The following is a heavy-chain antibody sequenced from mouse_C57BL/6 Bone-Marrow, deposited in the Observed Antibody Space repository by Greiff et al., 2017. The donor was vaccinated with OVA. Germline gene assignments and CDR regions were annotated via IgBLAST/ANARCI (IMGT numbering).Heavy chain of an antibody. Sequence: DVQLVESGAELVRPGASVKLSCTASGFNIKDDYMHWVKQRPEQGLEWIGWIDPENGDTEYASKFQGKATITADTSSNTAYLQLSSLTSEDTAVYYCTTGLDYYGSSYYAMDYWGQGTSVTVSS. CDR1: GFNIKDDY. CDR3: TTGLDYYGSSYYAMDY. V-gene: IGHV14-4*01. CDR2: IDPENGDT. D-gene: IGHD1-1*01. J-gene: IGHJ4*01.